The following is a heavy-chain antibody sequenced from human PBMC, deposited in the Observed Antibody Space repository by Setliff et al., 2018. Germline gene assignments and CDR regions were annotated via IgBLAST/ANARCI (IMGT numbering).Heavy chain of an antibody. V-gene: IGHV1-18*01. J-gene: IGHJ4*02. CDR3: ARGPPDFVVVPAAAKFDH. CDR2: NSV. D-gene: IGHD2-2*01. CDR1: GYSFTNYG. Sequence: ASVKVSCKTSGYSFTNYGINWVRQAPGQGLEWMGWNSVYAREFQGRVTMTIDTPTSTAYMELRSLRSDDTAVYYCARGPPDFVVVPAAAKFDHWGPGTLVTVSS.